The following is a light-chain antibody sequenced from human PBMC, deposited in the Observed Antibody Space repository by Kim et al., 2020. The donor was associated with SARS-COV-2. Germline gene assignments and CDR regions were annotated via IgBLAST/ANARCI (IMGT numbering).Light chain of an antibody. CDR2: GNT. Sequence: GSSSNIGAGFDVHWYQQLPGTAPKLLISGNTNRPSGVPDRFSGSKSGTSASLAITGLQAEDEADYYCQSYDKGLSGSYVFGTGTKVTVL. V-gene: IGLV1-40*01. J-gene: IGLJ1*01. CDR3: QSYDKGLSGSYV. CDR1: SSNIGAGFD.